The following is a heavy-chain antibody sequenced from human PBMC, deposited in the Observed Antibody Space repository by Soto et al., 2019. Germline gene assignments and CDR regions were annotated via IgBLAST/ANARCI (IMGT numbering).Heavy chain of an antibody. Sequence: QGLLVQSGAEVKKPGSSVKVSCKAPGGTLSTYTLTWLRQAPGQGPEWMGRIIPALDVEDYARQFQGRVTITADTSTSTAYMELHSLTSDDTAVYYCAAVAGTSAFVGYFEYWGQGTLVTVAS. CDR1: GGTLSTYT. V-gene: IGHV1-69*02. D-gene: IGHD6-19*01. J-gene: IGHJ4*02. CDR2: IIPALDVE. CDR3: AAVAGTSAFVGYFEY.